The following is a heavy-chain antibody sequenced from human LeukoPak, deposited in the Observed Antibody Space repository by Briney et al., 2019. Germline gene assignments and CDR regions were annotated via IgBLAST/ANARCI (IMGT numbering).Heavy chain of an antibody. D-gene: IGHD4-17*01. J-gene: IGHJ4*02. CDR1: GGSFSGYY. V-gene: IGHV4-34*01. Sequence: PSETLSLTCAVYGGSFSGYYWSWIRQPPGKGLEWIGEINHSGSTNYNPSLKSRVTISVDTSKNQFSLKLSSVTAADTAVYYCARMVNDYGDFDYFDYWGQGTLVTVSS. CDR3: ARMVNDYGDFDYFDY. CDR2: INHSGST.